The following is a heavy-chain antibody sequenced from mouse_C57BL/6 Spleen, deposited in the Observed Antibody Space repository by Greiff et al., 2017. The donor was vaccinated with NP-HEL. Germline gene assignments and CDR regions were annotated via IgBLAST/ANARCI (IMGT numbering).Heavy chain of an antibody. J-gene: IGHJ2*01. CDR3: AMVTTAFDY. D-gene: IGHD2-2*01. CDR1: GYTFTSYW. Sequence: VQLQQPGAELVKPGASVKLSCKASGYTFTSYWMQWVKQRPGQGLEWIGEIDPSDSYTNYNQKFKGKATLTVDTSSSTAYMQLSSLTSEDSAVYCCAMVTTAFDYWGQGTTLTVSS. V-gene: IGHV1-50*01. CDR2: IDPSDSYT.